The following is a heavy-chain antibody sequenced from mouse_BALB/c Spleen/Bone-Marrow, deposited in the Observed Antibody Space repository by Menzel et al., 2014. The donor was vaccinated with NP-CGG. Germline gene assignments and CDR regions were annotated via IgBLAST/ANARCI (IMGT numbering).Heavy chain of an antibody. CDR3: ARPRYPFYAMDS. CDR1: GFTFNSNT. CDR2: ITNGGGAT. J-gene: IGHJ4*01. Sequence: LRQSGGGLVQPGGSLKLSCAASGFTFNSNTMSWVRQTPEKRLEWVAYITNGGGATYYLDTVKGRFTISRDSAKNTLYLQMSSLKSEDTAMYYCARPRYPFYAMDSWGQGTSVTVSS. V-gene: IGHV5-12-2*01. D-gene: IGHD2-14*01.